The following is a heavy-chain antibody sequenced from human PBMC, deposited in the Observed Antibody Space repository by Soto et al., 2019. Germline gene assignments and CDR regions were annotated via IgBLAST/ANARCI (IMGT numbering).Heavy chain of an antibody. V-gene: IGHV1-2*02. Sequence: ASVKVSCKTSGYTFTGHHIHWVRQAPGQGLEWMGWINPISGGTKYREKFQGRVSITRDKSSSTAYMELSSLTSDDSAVYYCAKDRRNCSGGSCPQGHWGQGTPVTVSS. CDR1: GYTFTGHH. D-gene: IGHD2-15*01. CDR2: INPISGGT. CDR3: AKDRRNCSGGSCPQGH. J-gene: IGHJ4*02.